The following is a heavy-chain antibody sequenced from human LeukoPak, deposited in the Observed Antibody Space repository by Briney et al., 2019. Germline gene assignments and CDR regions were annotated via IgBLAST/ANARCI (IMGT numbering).Heavy chain of an antibody. V-gene: IGHV3-21*01. J-gene: IGHJ4*02. CDR2: ISSSSSYI. Sequence: GGSLRLSGAASGFTFSSYSMNWVRQAPGKGLEWVSSISSSSSYIYYADSVKGRFTISRDNAKNSLYLQMNSLRAEDTAVYYCARLAVSCFDYWGQGTLVTVSS. CDR3: ARLAVSCFDY. D-gene: IGHD6-19*01. CDR1: GFTFSSYS.